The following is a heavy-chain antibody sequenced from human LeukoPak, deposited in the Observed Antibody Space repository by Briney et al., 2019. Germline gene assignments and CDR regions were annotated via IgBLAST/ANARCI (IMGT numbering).Heavy chain of an antibody. D-gene: IGHD6-6*01. CDR1: GFTFSSYS. Sequence: GGSLRLSCAASGFTFSSYSMNWVRQAPGKGLEWVSSISSSSSYIYYADSVKGRFTISRDNAKNSLYLQMNSLRAEDTAVYYCARDSSAHHSSEYSSSSVFPYLDYMDVWGKGTTVTVSS. V-gene: IGHV3-21*01. CDR3: ARDSSAHHSSEYSSSSVFPYLDYMDV. CDR2: ISSSSSYI. J-gene: IGHJ6*03.